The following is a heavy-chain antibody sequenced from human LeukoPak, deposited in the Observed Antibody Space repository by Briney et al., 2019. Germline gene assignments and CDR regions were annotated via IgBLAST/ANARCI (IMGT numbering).Heavy chain of an antibody. J-gene: IGHJ6*02. CDR1: GGSISSGGYY. CDR3: ARGARAYSSSWVFGMDV. CDR2: VTHSGST. V-gene: IGHV4-39*07. D-gene: IGHD6-13*01. Sequence: SETLSLTCTVSGGSISSGGYYWSWIRQPPGKGLEWIGEVTHSGSTNYNPSLKGRVTISADSSKTQFSLKLNSVTAADTAVYYCARGARAYSSSWVFGMDVWGQGTTVTVS.